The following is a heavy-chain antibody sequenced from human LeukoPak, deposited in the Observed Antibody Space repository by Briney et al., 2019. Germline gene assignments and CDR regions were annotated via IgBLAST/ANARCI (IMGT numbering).Heavy chain of an antibody. CDR3: ARDAVRGGDCDF. J-gene: IGHJ4*02. V-gene: IGHV3-9*01. CDR1: GFTFDDYA. D-gene: IGHD2-21*02. Sequence: PGGSLRLSCAASGFTFDDYAMHWIRQAPGKGLEWVSAISWNGGDIGYADSVKGRFTISRDNAKNSLYLQMNRLRAADTAVYYCARDAVRGGDCDFWGQGTLVAVSS. CDR2: ISWNGGDI.